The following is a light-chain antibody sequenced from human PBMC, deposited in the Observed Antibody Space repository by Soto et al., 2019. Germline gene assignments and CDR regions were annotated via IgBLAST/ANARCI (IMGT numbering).Light chain of an antibody. CDR2: KAS. J-gene: IGKJ1*01. CDR1: ENIGVW. CDR3: QQYHTYSWT. Sequence: DIQMTQSPSTLSASVGDRVTITCRASENIGVWLAWYQQKPGKAPKLLIYKASSLQSGVPSRLSGGGSVTEFTLTISSLQPDDFATYYCQQYHTYSWTFGQGTKVDIK. V-gene: IGKV1-5*03.